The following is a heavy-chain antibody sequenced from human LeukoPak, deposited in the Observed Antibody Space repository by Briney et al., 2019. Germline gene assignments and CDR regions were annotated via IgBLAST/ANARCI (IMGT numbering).Heavy chain of an antibody. CDR1: AFTFKTYT. CDR2: ISTAGNLI. D-gene: IGHD5-24*01. CDR3: ARTVEGHFDF. Sequence: GGSLRLSCVASAFTFKTYTLNWVRQTPGKGLEWVSYISTAGNLINYADSVRGRFTISRDNAKNSLYLYMSSLTPENTAVYYCARTVEGHFDFRGQGTLVTVSS. V-gene: IGHV3-21*01. J-gene: IGHJ4*02.